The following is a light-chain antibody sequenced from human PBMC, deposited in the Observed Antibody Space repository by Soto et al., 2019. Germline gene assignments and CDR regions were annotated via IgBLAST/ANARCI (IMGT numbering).Light chain of an antibody. Sequence: EIVLTQSPGTLSLSPGERATLSCRASQSVSVNSLAWYQQKSGQAPRLLIYATASRATGIPDRFSGSGSGTEFSLTISRLEPEDFAVYYCQHFGNSQYTFGQGTKVDIK. J-gene: IGKJ2*01. CDR2: ATA. V-gene: IGKV3-20*01. CDR1: QSVSVNS. CDR3: QHFGNSQYT.